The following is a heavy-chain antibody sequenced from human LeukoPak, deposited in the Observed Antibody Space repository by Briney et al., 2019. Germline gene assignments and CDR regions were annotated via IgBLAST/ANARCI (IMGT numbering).Heavy chain of an antibody. CDR2: MNPNSGNT. CDR3: VRDGEGAAISVNYWFDP. CDR1: GYTFTSYY. V-gene: IGHV1-8*02. D-gene: IGHD2-2*02. Sequence: GASVKVSCKASGYTFTSYYMHWVRQATGQGLEWMGWMNPNSGNTGYAQKFQGRVTMTRDTSINTAYMELRGLRSDDTAVYYCVRDGEGAAISVNYWFDPWGQGTLVTVSS. J-gene: IGHJ5*02.